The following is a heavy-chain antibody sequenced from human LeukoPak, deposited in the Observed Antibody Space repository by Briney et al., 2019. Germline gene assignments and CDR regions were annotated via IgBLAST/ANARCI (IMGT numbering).Heavy chain of an antibody. CDR1: GGSISGYF. CDR3: ARGDYYDSSGYPHQFDY. J-gene: IGHJ4*02. V-gene: IGHV4-4*07. D-gene: IGHD3-22*01. CDR2: IYSSGRT. Sequence: SETLSLACTVSGGSISGYFWTWIRQSAGKGLEWIGRIYSSGRTNYNPSLKSRVTMSVDTSKNQFSLKLSSVTAADTAVYYCARGDYYDSSGYPHQFDYWGQGTLVTVSS.